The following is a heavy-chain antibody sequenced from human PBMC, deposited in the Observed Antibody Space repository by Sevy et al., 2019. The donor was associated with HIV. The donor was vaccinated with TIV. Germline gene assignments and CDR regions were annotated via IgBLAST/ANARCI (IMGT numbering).Heavy chain of an antibody. V-gene: IGHV1-8*01. CDR1: GYTFTSYD. CDR3: GRQQWVYAIPLHYYGMDV. J-gene: IGHJ6*02. CDR2: MNPNSGST. D-gene: IGHD2-8*01. Sequence: ASVKVSCKASGYTFTSYDINWVRQATGQGLEWMGWMNPNSGSTGYAQKFQGRVTMTRNTSISTANMELSSLRSEDTAVYYCGRQQWVYAIPLHYYGMDVWAKGPRSPSP.